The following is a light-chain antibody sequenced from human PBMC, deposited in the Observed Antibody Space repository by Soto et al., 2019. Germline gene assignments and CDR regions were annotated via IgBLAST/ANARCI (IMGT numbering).Light chain of an antibody. V-gene: IGKV3-11*01. J-gene: IGKJ1*01. Sequence: EIVLTQSPATLSLSPGERATLSCRASQSVSSYLAWYQQKPGQAPRLLIYDASNGATGIPARFSGSGSGTDFTLTISSLEPEDFAVYYCQQRSNWPPTWTFGQGTKWIS. CDR3: QQRSNWPPTWT. CDR2: DAS. CDR1: QSVSSY.